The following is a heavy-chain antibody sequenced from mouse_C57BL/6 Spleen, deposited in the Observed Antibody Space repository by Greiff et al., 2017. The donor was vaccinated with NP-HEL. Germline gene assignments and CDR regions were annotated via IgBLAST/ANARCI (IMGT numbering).Heavy chain of an antibody. J-gene: IGHJ4*01. V-gene: IGHV1S81*02. CDR1: GYTFTSYW. D-gene: IGHD4-1*01. CDR3: ARANWDYAMDY. CDR2: INPSNGRT. Sequence: QVQLQQSGAELVKPGASVKLSCKASGYTFTSYWMHWVKQRPGQGLEWIGEINPSNGRTNYNEKFKSKATLTVDKSSSTAYMQLSSLTSEDSAVYYCARANWDYAMDYWGQGTSVTVSS.